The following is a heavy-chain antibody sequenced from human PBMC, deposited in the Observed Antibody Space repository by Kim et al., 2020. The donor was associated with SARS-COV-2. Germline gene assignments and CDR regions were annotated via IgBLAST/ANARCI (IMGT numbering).Heavy chain of an antibody. CDR1: GGSFSGYY. CDR2: INHSGST. CDR3: ARSLNYYGSGSQMRFDY. V-gene: IGHV4-34*01. D-gene: IGHD3-10*01. J-gene: IGHJ4*02. Sequence: SETLSLTCAVYGGSFSGYYWRWIRQPPGKGLEWIGEINHSGSTKYNPSFKSRVAITVDTSKNQSPLKLSSVIAADTAVYYCARSLNYYGSGSQMRFDYWGQGTLVTVSS.